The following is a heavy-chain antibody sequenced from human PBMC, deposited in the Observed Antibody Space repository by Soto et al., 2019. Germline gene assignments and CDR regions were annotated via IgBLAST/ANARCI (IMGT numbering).Heavy chain of an antibody. CDR1: GFTFRSYS. CDR2: IGGDSTYI. Sequence: GGSLRLSCAGSGFTFRSYSMNWVRQAPGKGLEWVSSIGGDSTYIFYADSVKGRFTISRDNARNSLYLQMNSLRAEDTAVYYCARSESGQAFDIWGQGTMVTVSS. J-gene: IGHJ3*02. CDR3: ARSESGQAFDI. V-gene: IGHV3-21*01. D-gene: IGHD3-10*01.